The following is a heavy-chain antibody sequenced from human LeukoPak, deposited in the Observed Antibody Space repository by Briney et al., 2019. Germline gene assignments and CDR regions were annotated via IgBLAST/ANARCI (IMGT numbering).Heavy chain of an antibody. CDR2: IKQDGSEK. Sequence: PGGSLRLSCAASGFTFSSYWMSWVRQAPGKGLEWVANIKQDGSEKYYVGSVKGRFTISRDNAKNSLYLQMNSLRAEDTAVYYCARDIRPYYGSGSYSFYYYYYYMDVWGKGTTVTISS. J-gene: IGHJ6*03. CDR3: ARDIRPYYGSGSYSFYYYYYYMDV. D-gene: IGHD3-10*01. CDR1: GFTFSSYW. V-gene: IGHV3-7*01.